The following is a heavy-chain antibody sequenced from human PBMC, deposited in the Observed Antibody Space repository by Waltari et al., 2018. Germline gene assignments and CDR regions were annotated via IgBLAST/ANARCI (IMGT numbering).Heavy chain of an antibody. CDR2: IYDGGSS. CDR1: GLSVGSND. Sequence: EVQLVETGGGLTQPGGSLRLSCAASGLSVGSNDISWVRQGPGRGLEWVSTIYDGGSSYYADSVKGRLTISRDNSKNTVYLQMNSLRVDDTAVYYCARVWRNYHYYGMDVWGQGTTVTVSS. CDR3: ARVWRNYHYYGMDV. V-gene: IGHV3-53*02. J-gene: IGHJ6*02. D-gene: IGHD3-16*01.